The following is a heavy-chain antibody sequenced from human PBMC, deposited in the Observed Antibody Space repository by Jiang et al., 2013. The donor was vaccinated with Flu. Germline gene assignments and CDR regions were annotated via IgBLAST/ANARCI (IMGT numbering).Heavy chain of an antibody. D-gene: IGHD3-22*01. J-gene: IGHJ4*02. CDR1: GGSISSYY. CDR2: IYYSGTT. Sequence: GSGLVKPSETLSLTCTVSGGSISSYYWSWIRQPPGKGLEWIAYIYYSGTTNYNPSLKSRVTMSVDTSKNQFSLRLSSVTAADTAIYYCARHGGSSAYYSPPDHWGQGTLVTVSS. CDR3: ARHGGSSAYYSPPDH. V-gene: IGHV4-59*08.